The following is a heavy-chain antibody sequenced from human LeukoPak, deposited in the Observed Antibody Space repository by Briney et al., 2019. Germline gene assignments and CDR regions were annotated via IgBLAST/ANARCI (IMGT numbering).Heavy chain of an antibody. CDR2: IKQDGSEK. D-gene: IGHD1-26*01. CDR3: ARDKLRGSAGNYYYMDV. J-gene: IGHJ6*03. V-gene: IGHV3-7*01. Sequence: GGSLRLSCAASGFTFSSYWMSWVRQAPGKGLEWVANIKQDGSEKYYVDSAKGRFTISRDNSKNTLYLQMNSLSADDTAVYYCARDKLRGSAGNYYYMDVWGKGTTVTVSS. CDR1: GFTFSSYW.